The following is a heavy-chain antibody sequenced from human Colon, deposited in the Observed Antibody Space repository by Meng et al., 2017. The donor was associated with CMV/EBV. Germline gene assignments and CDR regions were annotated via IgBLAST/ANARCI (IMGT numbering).Heavy chain of an antibody. CDR1: GYTFTTYG. Sequence: ASVTVSCKPSGYTFTTYGLSWVRQAPGQGLEWMGWISAYNGNTNYAQNLQGRVTMTRDTSTSTAYMELRSLRSDDTAIYYCAKEKEFDGSGYHPYYFDYWGQGTLVTVSS. CDR3: AKEKEFDGSGYHPYYFDY. CDR2: ISAYNGNT. D-gene: IGHD3-22*01. J-gene: IGHJ4*02. V-gene: IGHV1-18*01.